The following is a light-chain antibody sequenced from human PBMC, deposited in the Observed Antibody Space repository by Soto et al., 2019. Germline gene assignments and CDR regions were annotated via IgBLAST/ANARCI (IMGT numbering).Light chain of an antibody. Sequence: DIQMTQSPPSLSASAGDRVTITGLASQSISTYLNWYQQKPGKAPKLLIYAASTLQSGVPSRFSGSGSGTDFTLKISRVEAEDVGVYYCMQALQTPITFGQGTRLEIK. V-gene: IGKV1-39*01. J-gene: IGKJ5*01. CDR1: QSISTY. CDR2: AAS. CDR3: MQALQTPIT.